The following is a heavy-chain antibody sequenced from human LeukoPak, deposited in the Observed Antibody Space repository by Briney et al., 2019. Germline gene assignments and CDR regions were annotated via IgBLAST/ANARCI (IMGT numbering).Heavy chain of an antibody. Sequence: PGGSLRLSCAASGFTFSNYWMTWVRQAPGKGLEWVANIKQDESEKYYVDSVKGRFTISRDNAKNSLYLQMNSLRAEDTAVYYCARAFFYYDNDANEYWGQGTLVTVSS. CDR2: IKQDESEK. CDR3: ARAFFYYDNDANEY. CDR1: GFTFSNYW. D-gene: IGHD3-22*01. J-gene: IGHJ4*02. V-gene: IGHV3-7*03.